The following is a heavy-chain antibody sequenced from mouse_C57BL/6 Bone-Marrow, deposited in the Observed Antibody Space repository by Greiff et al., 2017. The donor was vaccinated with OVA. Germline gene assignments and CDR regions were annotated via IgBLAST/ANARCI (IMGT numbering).Heavy chain of an antibody. D-gene: IGHD3-2*02. CDR2: INSDGSST. Sequence: EVHLVESEGGLVQPGSSMKLSCTASGFTFSDYYMAWVRQVPEKGLEWVANINSDGSSTYYLDYLKSSFILTRANATNSLYLQMSSLKSEDTATYYCARDSSGPIAYWGQGTLVTVSA. J-gene: IGHJ3*01. CDR1: GFTFSDYY. CDR3: ARDSSGPIAY. V-gene: IGHV5-16*01.